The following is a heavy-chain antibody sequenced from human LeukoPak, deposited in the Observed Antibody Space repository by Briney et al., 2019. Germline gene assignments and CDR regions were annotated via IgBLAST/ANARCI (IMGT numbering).Heavy chain of an antibody. J-gene: IGHJ6*02. CDR3: AKPNCGGDCYSVSLGLDV. CDR2: ISFDRSNT. Sequence: PGRSLRLSCAASGFTFSSYGTHWVRQAPGKGLEWVAVISFDRSNTYYADSVKGRFTISRDNSKNTLYLQMNSLRAEDTAVYYCAKPNCGGDCYSVSLGLDVWGQGTTVTVSS. D-gene: IGHD2-21*02. CDR1: GFTFSSYG. V-gene: IGHV3-30*18.